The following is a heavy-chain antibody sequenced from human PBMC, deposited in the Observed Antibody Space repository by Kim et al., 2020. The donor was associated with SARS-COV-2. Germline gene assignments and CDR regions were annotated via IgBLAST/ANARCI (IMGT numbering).Heavy chain of an antibody. CDR1: GGSISSSSYY. Sequence: SETLSLTCTVSGGSISSSSYYWGWIRQPPGKGLEWIGSIYYSGSTYYNPSLKSRVTISVDTSKNQFSLKLSSVTAADTAVYYCASRTWIHRIENWFDPWGQGTLVTVSS. CDR2: IYYSGST. CDR3: ASRTWIHRIENWFDP. J-gene: IGHJ5*02. D-gene: IGHD5-18*01. V-gene: IGHV4-39*01.